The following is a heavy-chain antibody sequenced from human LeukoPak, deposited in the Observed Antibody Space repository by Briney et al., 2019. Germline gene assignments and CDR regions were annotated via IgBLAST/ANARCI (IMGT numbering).Heavy chain of an antibody. CDR2: IIPIFGTA. J-gene: IGHJ4*02. Sequence: ASVKVSCKASGGTFSSYAISWVRQAPGQGLEWMGRIIPIFGTANYAQKFQGRVTMTRDTSTSTVYMELSSLRSEDTAVYYCARDLGTETAAAGTGFDYWGQGTLVTVSS. CDR1: GGTFSSYA. D-gene: IGHD6-13*01. CDR3: ARDLGTETAAAGTGFDY. V-gene: IGHV1-69*05.